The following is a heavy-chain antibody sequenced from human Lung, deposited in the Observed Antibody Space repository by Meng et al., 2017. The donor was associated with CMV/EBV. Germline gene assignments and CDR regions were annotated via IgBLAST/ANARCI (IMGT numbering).Heavy chain of an antibody. D-gene: IGHD6-19*01. CDR3: AKDFTQLAVAGIPYYFDY. J-gene: IGHJ4*02. V-gene: IGHV3-30*02. Sequence: RGSXRLXCAASGFTFSSYGMHWVRQAPGKGLEWVAFIRYDGSNKYYADSVKGRFTISRDNSKNTLYLQMNSLRAEDTAVYYCAKDFTQLAVAGIPYYFDYWXQGKXVTVSS. CDR1: GFTFSSYG. CDR2: IRYDGSNK.